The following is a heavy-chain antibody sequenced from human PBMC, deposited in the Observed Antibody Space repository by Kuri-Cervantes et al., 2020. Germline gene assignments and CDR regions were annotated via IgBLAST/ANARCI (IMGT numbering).Heavy chain of an antibody. CDR2: ISSSGSTI. CDR1: GFTFSSYE. D-gene: IGHD2-15*01. Sequence: GESLKISCAASGFTFSSYEMNWVRQAPGKGLEWVSYISSSGSTIYYADSVKGRFTISRDNAKNSLFLQINSLRVEDTAVYYCSREGEKGPATLDYWGQGTLVTVSS. CDR3: SREGEKGPATLDY. V-gene: IGHV3-48*03. J-gene: IGHJ4*02.